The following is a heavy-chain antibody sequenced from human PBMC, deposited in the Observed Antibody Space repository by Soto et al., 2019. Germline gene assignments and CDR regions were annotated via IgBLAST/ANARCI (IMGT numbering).Heavy chain of an antibody. CDR1: GYSFTSYW. J-gene: IGHJ6*02. V-gene: IGHV5-51*01. CDR2: IYPGDSDT. CDR3: ARLEYGTSFRRGYGMDV. Sequence: PGESLKISCKGSGYSFTSYWIGWVRQMPGKGLEWMGIIYPGDSDTRYSPSFQGQVTISADKSINTAYLQWSSLKASDTAMYYCARLEYGTSFRRGYGMDVWGQGTTGTVSS. D-gene: IGHD1-1*01.